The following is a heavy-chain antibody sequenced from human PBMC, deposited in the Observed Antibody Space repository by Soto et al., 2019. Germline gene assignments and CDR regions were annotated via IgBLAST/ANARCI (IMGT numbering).Heavy chain of an antibody. CDR1: GYTFTSYD. Sequence: QVQLVQSGAEVKKPGASVQVSCKASGYTFTSYDINWVRQATGQGIEWMGWMNPNSGNTGYAQKFQGRVTMTRKTSISTAYMELSSLRCEDKAVYYCARAGGIAAAGPVYWVQGTLVTDSS. CDR2: MNPNSGNT. J-gene: IGHJ4*02. CDR3: ARAGGIAAAGPVY. V-gene: IGHV1-8*01. D-gene: IGHD6-13*01.